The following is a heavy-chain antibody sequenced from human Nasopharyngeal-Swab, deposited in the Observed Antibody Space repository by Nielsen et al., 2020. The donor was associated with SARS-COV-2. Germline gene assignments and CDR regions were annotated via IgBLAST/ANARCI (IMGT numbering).Heavy chain of an antibody. V-gene: IGHV4-34*01. CDR3: ARFNIAARFIYYYYGMDV. D-gene: IGHD6-6*01. CDR2: INHGGGT. Sequence: SETLSLTCAVYGGSFSGYYWSWIRQPPGKGLEWIGEINHGGGTNYTPSLKSRVTISVDTSKNQFSLKLSSVTAADTAVYYCARFNIAARFIYYYYGMDVWGQGTTVTASS. CDR1: GGSFSGYY. J-gene: IGHJ6*02.